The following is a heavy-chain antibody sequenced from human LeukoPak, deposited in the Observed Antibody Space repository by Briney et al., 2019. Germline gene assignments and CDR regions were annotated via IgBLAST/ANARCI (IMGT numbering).Heavy chain of an antibody. D-gene: IGHD6-19*01. J-gene: IGHJ5*02. V-gene: IGHV4-34*01. Sequence: ASETLSLTCAVSGGSFNGYSYTWIRQPPGKGLEWIGEIIHSGGTSYNPSLKSRLTISVDTSRKQFSLKLTSVTAADTALYFCARGPLAFRRVAGIFSWGRGTQVTV. CDR2: IIHSGGT. CDR3: ARGPLAFRRVAGIFS. CDR1: GGSFNGYS.